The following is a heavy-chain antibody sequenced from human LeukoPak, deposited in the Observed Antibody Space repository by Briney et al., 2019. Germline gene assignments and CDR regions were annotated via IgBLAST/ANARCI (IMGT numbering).Heavy chain of an antibody. CDR1: GFTFSTYG. J-gene: IGHJ4*02. Sequence: GGSLRLSCAASGFTFSTYGMHWVRQAPGKGLEWVAVISYDGSNKYYADSVKGRFTISRDNSKNTLYLQMNSLRAEDAAVYYCARVLNYYDSSGYYFSYWGQGTLVTVSS. V-gene: IGHV3-30*03. CDR2: ISYDGSNK. CDR3: ARVLNYYDSSGYYFSY. D-gene: IGHD3-22*01.